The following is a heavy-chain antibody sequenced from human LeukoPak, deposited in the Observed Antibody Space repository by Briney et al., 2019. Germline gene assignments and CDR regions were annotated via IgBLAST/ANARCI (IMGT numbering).Heavy chain of an antibody. CDR2: IKQDGSEI. J-gene: IGHJ4*02. CDR3: AKMGHQWLGYPGFHY. Sequence: GGSLRLSCTASGFTFSSYWMSWVRQAPGKGLEWVANIKQDGSEIYYVDSVNGRFTISRDNAKKSLSLQMNSLRAEDTAVYYCAKMGHQWLGYPGFHYWGQGTLVTVSS. D-gene: IGHD6-19*01. V-gene: IGHV3-7*01. CDR1: GFTFSSYW.